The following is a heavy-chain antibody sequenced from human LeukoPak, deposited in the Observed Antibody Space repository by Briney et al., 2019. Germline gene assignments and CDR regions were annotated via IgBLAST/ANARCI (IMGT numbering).Heavy chain of an antibody. CDR2: ISGTAFST. D-gene: IGHD5-12*01. CDR1: GFTFSSYG. CDR3: AKDTGSGYDYFSYYFDY. J-gene: IGHJ4*02. Sequence: GGSLRLSCAASGFTFSSYGMGWVRQAPGKGLEWVSLISGTAFSTYYADSVRGRFTISRDNSKNTLYLQMNSLRAEDTAVYYCAKDTGSGYDYFSYYFDYWGQGTLVTVSS. V-gene: IGHV3-23*01.